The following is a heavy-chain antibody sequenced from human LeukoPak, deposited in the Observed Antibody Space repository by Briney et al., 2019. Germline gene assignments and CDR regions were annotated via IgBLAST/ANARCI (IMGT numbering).Heavy chain of an antibody. D-gene: IGHD3-22*01. CDR3: ARRAGDYSHPYDY. Sequence: GGSLRLSCAASGFTVSSNYMSWVRQAPGKGLEWVSFIYSGGNTHNSDSVKGRFTISRDNSKNTLYLQMNSLRAEDTAVYYCARRAGDYSHPYDYWGQGTLVTVSS. CDR2: IYSGGNT. CDR1: GFTVSSNY. J-gene: IGHJ4*02. V-gene: IGHV3-53*01.